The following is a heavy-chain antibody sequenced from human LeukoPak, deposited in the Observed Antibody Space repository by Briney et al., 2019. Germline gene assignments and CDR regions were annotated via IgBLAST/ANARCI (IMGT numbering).Heavy chain of an antibody. CDR2: IYSGGST. Sequence: GGSLRLSCAASGFTVSSNYMSWVRQAPGKGLEWVSVIYSGGSTYYADSVKGRFTISRDNSKNTLHLQMNSLRAEDTAVYYCASHGLGAVAGSFDYWGQGTLVTVSS. CDR3: ASHGLGAVAGSFDY. D-gene: IGHD6-19*01. CDR1: GFTVSSNY. J-gene: IGHJ4*02. V-gene: IGHV3-53*01.